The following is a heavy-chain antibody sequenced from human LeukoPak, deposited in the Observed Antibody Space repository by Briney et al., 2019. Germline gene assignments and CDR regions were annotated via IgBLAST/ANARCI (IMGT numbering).Heavy chain of an antibody. Sequence: SETLSLTCTVSGGSISSYYWSWIRQPPGKGLEWIGYIYYSGSTNYNPSLKSRVTISVDTSKNQFSLKLSSLTAADTAVYYCARGWSSSWPFYFDYWGQGTLVTGSS. D-gene: IGHD6-13*01. J-gene: IGHJ4*02. CDR1: GGSISSYY. V-gene: IGHV4-59*08. CDR3: ARGWSSSWPFYFDY. CDR2: IYYSGST.